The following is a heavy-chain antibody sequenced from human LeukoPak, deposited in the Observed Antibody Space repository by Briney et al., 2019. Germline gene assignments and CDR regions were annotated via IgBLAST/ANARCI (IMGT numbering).Heavy chain of an antibody. D-gene: IGHD1-26*01. CDR1: GYTFTSYG. CDR3: ARDNSVGETAWWFDP. Sequence: ASVKVSCKASGYTFTSYGISWVRQAPGQGLEWMGFINPSGSSAAYAQKFQGRLTMTRDMFTSTDYMELTSLTSDDTAVYYCARDNSVGETAWWFDPWGQGTLVTVSS. V-gene: IGHV1-46*01. CDR2: INPSGSSA. J-gene: IGHJ5*02.